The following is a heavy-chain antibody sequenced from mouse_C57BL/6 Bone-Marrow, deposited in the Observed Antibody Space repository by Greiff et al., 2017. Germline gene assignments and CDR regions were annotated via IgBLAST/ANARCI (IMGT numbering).Heavy chain of an antibody. V-gene: IGHV1-64*01. CDR1: GYTFTSYW. CDR3: ARGGDGSSPWFAY. CDR2: IHPNSGST. D-gene: IGHD1-1*01. J-gene: IGHJ3*01. Sequence: QVQLQQPGAELVKPGASVQLSCKASGYTFTSYWMHWVKQRPGQGLEWIGMIHPNSGSTNYNEKFKSKATLTVDKSSSTAYMQLSSLTSEDSAVYYCARGGDGSSPWFAYWGQGTLVTVSA.